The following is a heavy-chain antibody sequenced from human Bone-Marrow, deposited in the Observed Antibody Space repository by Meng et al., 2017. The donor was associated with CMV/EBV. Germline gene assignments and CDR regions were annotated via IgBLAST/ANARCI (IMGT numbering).Heavy chain of an antibody. CDR1: GYTFTSYG. CDR3: ARDRFPGHSGSYPLGY. J-gene: IGHJ4*02. CDR2: ISAYNGNT. Sequence: ASVKVSCKASGYTFTSYGISWVRQAPGQGLEWMGWISAYNGNTNYAQKLQGRVTMTTDTSTSTAYMELRSLRSDDTAVYYCARDRFPGHSGSYPLGYWGQGTLVTVSS. D-gene: IGHD1-26*01. V-gene: IGHV1-18*01.